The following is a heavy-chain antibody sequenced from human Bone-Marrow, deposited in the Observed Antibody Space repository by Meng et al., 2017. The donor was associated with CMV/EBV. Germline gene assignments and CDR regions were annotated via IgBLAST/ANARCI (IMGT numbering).Heavy chain of an antibody. J-gene: IGHJ5*02. D-gene: IGHD3-3*01. V-gene: IGHV4-39*01. CDR2: IYYSGSP. Sequence: SGWIPQPPGQGLECLGSIYYSGSPSYNPSLKSRVTISVDTSKNQFSLKLSSVTAADTAVYYCARLASRDRRITIFGVVKRNPNWFDPWGQGTLVTVSS. CDR3: ARLASRDRRITIFGVVKRNPNWFDP.